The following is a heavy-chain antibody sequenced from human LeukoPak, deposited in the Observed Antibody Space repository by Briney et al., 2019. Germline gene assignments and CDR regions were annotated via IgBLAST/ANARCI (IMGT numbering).Heavy chain of an antibody. V-gene: IGHV4-39*07. CDR1: GGSISSSSYY. CDR2: IYYSGST. Sequence: SETLSLTCTVSGGSISSSSYYWGWIRQPPGKGLEWIGSIYYSGSTYYNPSLKSRVTISVDTSKNQFSLKLSSVTAADTAVYYCARVGNRGVYHAFDIWGQGTMVTVSS. CDR3: ARVGNRGVYHAFDI. J-gene: IGHJ3*02. D-gene: IGHD5/OR15-5a*01.